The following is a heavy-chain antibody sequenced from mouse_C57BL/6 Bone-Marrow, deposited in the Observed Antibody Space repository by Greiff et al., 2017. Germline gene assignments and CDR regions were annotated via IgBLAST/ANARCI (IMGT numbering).Heavy chain of an antibody. V-gene: IGHV1-26*01. CDR1: GYTFTDYY. Sequence: EVQLQQSGPELVKPGASVKISCKASGYTFTDYYMNWVKQSHGKSLEWIGDINPNNGGTSYNQKFKGKATLTVDKSSSTAYMELRSLTSEDSAVYYCARGGNYYYDGAGAYWGQGTLVTVSA. J-gene: IGHJ3*01. CDR3: ARGGNYYYDGAGAY. CDR2: INPNNGGT. D-gene: IGHD2-4*01.